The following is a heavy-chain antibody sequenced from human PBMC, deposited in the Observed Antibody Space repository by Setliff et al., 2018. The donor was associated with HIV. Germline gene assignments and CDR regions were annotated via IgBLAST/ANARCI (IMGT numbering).Heavy chain of an antibody. CDR2: SYHSGSP. J-gene: IGHJ6*02. V-gene: IGHV4-31*03. Sequence: SETLSLTCSVFRGSLSSGGYYWSWIRQHPGKGLEWIGYSYHSGSPSYNPSLKSRTTISADTSKNEFSLKLSSVTAADTAVYYCARMGAARPLYYYGMDVWGRGTTVTVSS. CDR1: RGSLSSGGYY. CDR3: ARMGAARPLYYYGMDV. D-gene: IGHD6-6*01.